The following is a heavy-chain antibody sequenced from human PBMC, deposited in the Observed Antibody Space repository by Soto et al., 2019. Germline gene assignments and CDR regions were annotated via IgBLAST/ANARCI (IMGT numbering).Heavy chain of an antibody. Sequence: PSETLSLTCTVSGDSIGNTRYYWGWIRQPPGRGLEWIGSIYYSGSTINNPSLKSRVTISVDTSKNQFSLKLKSVTAADTAVYFCAREDDGGDSLDVWGQGTTVTVSS. D-gene: IGHD2-21*02. CDR2: IYYSGST. CDR1: GDSIGNTRYY. CDR3: AREDDGGDSLDV. J-gene: IGHJ6*02. V-gene: IGHV4-39*07.